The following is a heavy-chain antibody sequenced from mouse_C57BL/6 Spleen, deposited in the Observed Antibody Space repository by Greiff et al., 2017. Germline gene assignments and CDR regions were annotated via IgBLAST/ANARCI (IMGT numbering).Heavy chain of an antibody. Sequence: VQLQQPGAELVRPGSSVKLSCKASGYTFTSYWMDWVKQRPGQGLEWIGNIYPSDSETHYKQKFKDKTKLTVDQSSSTAYMQLSSLTSEDSAVYYCSVWSSFAYWGQGTLVTVSA. D-gene: IGHD2-10*02. CDR1: GYTFTSYW. CDR3: SVWSSFAY. J-gene: IGHJ3*01. CDR2: IYPSDSET. V-gene: IGHV1-61*01.